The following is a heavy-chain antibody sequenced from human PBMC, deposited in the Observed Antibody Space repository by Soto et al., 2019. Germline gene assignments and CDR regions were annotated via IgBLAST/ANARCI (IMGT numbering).Heavy chain of an antibody. J-gene: IGHJ4*02. D-gene: IGHD6-19*01. CDR2: INPNSGGT. CDR3: ASAAVTGTAGRYF. Sequence: ASVKVSSKASGYTFRVYYMHGVVQSASRGREGMGWINPNSGGTKSAEKFLGWVTMTRGTSSSTAYMELSRLTSDDTAVYYSASAAVTGTAGRYFWGQGTQFTVSS. CDR1: GYTFRVYY. V-gene: IGHV1-2*04.